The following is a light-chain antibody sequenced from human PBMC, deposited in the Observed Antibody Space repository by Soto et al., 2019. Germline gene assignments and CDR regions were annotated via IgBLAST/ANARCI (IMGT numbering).Light chain of an antibody. Sequence: DIQITQSPSSLSASVGERVTITCRASQGIRNALGWYQQKPGKAPKLLIFDASSLESRVSSRFSGRGSGTQFTLTISSLQPDDFATYYCQQYSTYPWTFGQGTKVDIK. CDR2: DAS. CDR3: QQYSTYPWT. J-gene: IGKJ1*01. CDR1: QGIRNA. V-gene: IGKV1-17*01.